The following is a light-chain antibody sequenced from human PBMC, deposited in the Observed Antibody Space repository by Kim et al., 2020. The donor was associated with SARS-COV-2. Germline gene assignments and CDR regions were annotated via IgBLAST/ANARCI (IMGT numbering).Light chain of an antibody. CDR1: SSDVGGYNY. CDR3: SSYTSSTTYV. CDR2: DVI. Sequence: GQSITISCSGTSSDVGGYNYVSWYQQHPGKAPLLIIYDVINRPSGVSNRFSGSKSGNTASLTISGLQAEDEADYYCSSYTSSTTYVFGTGTKVTVL. V-gene: IGLV2-14*03. J-gene: IGLJ1*01.